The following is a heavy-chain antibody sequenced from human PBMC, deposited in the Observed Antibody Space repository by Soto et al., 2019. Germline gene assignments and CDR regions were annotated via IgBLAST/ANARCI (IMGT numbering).Heavy chain of an antibody. J-gene: IGHJ4*01. V-gene: IGHV1-8*01. CDR1: GDTFITYD. D-gene: IGHD3-10*01. Sequence: GASVKVSCKASGDTFITYDIKWVRQATGHGLEWMGWINPNSGNIGYAQRFQGRVTMTRDTAIRTAYMEVSSLRSDDTAVYYCARGRASGSYYLLDYWGHGTLVTVSS. CDR2: INPNSGNI. CDR3: ARGRASGSYYLLDY.